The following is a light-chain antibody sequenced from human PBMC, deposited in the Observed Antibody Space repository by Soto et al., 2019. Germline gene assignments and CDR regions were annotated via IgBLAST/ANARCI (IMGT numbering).Light chain of an antibody. CDR2: WAS. CDR3: QQYYSTPQT. V-gene: IGKV4-1*01. Sequence: DIVMTQSPDSLAVSLGERATINCKSSQSVLYSSNNKNYLAWYQQKPGQPTRLLISWASTRESGVPDRFSGSGSGTDFTLTISTLQAEDVAVYYCQQYYSTPQTFGQGTKVEIK. CDR1: QSVLYSSNNKNY. J-gene: IGKJ1*01.